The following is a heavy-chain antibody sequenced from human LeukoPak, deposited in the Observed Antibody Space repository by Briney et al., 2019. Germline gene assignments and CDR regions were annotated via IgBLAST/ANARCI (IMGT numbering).Heavy chain of an antibody. J-gene: IGHJ4*02. Sequence: GGSMRLSCVASGFPFSSYSMNWVRQAPGKGLEWVSYVSGSSGTIYYADSVKGRFTISRDNAKNSLYLQMNSLRDEDTAVYYCARLSVYWGQGTLVTVSS. CDR2: VSGSSGTI. D-gene: IGHD5/OR15-5a*01. CDR1: GFPFSSYS. V-gene: IGHV3-48*02. CDR3: ARLSVY.